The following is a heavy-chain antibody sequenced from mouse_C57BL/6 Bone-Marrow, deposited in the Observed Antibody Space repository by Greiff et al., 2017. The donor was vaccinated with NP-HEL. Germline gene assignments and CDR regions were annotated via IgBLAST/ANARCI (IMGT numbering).Heavy chain of an antibody. V-gene: IGHV1-7*01. Sequence: QVQLQQSGAELAKPGASVKLSCKASGYTFTSYWMHWVKQRPGQGLEWIGYINPSSGYTKYNQKFKDKATLTADKSSSTAYMQLSSLTYEDSAVYYGAILLITTVVAIDYWGQGTTLTVSS. CDR1: GYTFTSYW. CDR3: AILLITTVVAIDY. D-gene: IGHD1-1*01. J-gene: IGHJ2*01. CDR2: INPSSGYT.